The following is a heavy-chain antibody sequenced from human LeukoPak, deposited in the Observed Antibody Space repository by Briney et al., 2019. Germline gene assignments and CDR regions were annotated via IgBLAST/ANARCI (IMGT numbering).Heavy chain of an antibody. CDR2: ISSSSSYI. J-gene: IGHJ3*02. V-gene: IGHV3-21*01. CDR3: ARDHYGSGSQPDAFDI. Sequence: GGSLRLSCAASGFTFSSYSMNWVRQAPGKGLEWVSSISSSSSYIYYADSVKGRFTISRDNARNSLYLQMNSLRAEDTAVYYCARDHYGSGSQPDAFDIWGQGTMVTVSS. D-gene: IGHD3-10*01. CDR1: GFTFSSYS.